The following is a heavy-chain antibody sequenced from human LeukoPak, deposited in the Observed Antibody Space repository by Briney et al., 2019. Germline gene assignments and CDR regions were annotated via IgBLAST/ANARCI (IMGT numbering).Heavy chain of an antibody. J-gene: IGHJ6*03. D-gene: IGHD2-2*01. V-gene: IGHV4-4*07. CDR1: GGSISSYY. CDR3: ARGAVVPAAGGDYYYYYYMDV. Sequence: SETLSLTCTVSGGSISSYYWSWIRQPAGKGLEWIGRIYTSGSTNYNPSLKSRVTMSVDTSKNQFSLKLSSVTAADTAVYYCARGAVVPAAGGDYYYYYYMDVWGKGTTVTVFS. CDR2: IYTSGST.